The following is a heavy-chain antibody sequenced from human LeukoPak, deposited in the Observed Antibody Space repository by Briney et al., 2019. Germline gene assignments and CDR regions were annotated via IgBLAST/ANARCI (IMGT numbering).Heavy chain of an antibody. J-gene: IGHJ4*02. D-gene: IGHD6-19*01. CDR1: GFTFSSYG. CDR2: ITAGSGST. CDR3: AKTGPGSGWARYYFDS. V-gene: IGHV3-23*01. Sequence: GGSLRLSCAGSGFTFSSYGMSWVRQAPGKGLEWVSTITAGSGSTCYADSVKGRFTISRDNSKNTLYLQMNSLRAEDTAVYFCAKTGPGSGWARYYFDSWDQGTLVTVSS.